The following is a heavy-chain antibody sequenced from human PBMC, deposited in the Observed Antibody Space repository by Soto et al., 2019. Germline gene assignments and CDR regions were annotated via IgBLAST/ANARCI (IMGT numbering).Heavy chain of an antibody. Sequence: GGSLRLSCAASGFTFSSYAMSWVRQAPGKGLEWVSAISGSGGSTYYADSVKGRFTISRDNSKNTLYLQMNSLRAEDTAVYYCAKDPPPTVDYYDSSGPSDAFDIWGQGTMVIVSS. J-gene: IGHJ3*02. CDR2: ISGSGGST. CDR1: GFTFSSYA. CDR3: AKDPPPTVDYYDSSGPSDAFDI. V-gene: IGHV3-23*01. D-gene: IGHD3-22*01.